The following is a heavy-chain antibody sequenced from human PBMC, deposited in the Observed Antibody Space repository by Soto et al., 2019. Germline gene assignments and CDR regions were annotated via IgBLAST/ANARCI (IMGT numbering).Heavy chain of an antibody. CDR2: ISGSGGST. CDR3: ANYQRGQLVDYFDY. V-gene: IGHV3-23*01. D-gene: IGHD6-6*01. J-gene: IGHJ4*02. CDR1: GFTFSSYA. Sequence: GGSLRLSCAASGFTFSSYAMSWVRQAPGKGLEWVSAISGSGGSTYYADSVKGRFTIYRDNSKNTLYLQMNSLRAEDTAVYYCANYQRGQLVDYFDYWGQGTLVTVSS.